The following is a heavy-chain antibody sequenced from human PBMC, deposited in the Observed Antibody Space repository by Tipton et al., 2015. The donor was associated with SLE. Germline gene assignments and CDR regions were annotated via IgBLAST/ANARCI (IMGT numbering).Heavy chain of an antibody. V-gene: IGHV4-39*07. Sequence: PGLVKPSETLSLTCNVSGGSIRSYYWGWVRQPPGKGLEWIGTMSFRGSPYYNPSLKNRVIISLDMSKNQFSLRLSSVTAADTAVYFCESEYNGPEDFWGQGTPVTVSS. CDR2: MSFRGSP. CDR3: ESEYNGPEDF. J-gene: IGHJ4*02. D-gene: IGHD5-24*01. CDR1: GGSIRSYY.